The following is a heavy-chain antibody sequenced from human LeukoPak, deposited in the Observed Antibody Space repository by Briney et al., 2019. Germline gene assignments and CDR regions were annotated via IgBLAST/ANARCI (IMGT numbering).Heavy chain of an antibody. Sequence: GGSLRLSCAASGFTFSSYSMNWVRQAPGKGLEWVSYISSSSSTIYYADSGKGRFTISRDNSKNTLYLQMNSLRAEDTAVYYCARDRWYYYDSSDYYXDAFDIXXQGTMVTVXS. CDR2: ISSSSSTI. V-gene: IGHV3-48*01. J-gene: IGHJ3*02. D-gene: IGHD3-22*01. CDR3: ARDRWYYYDSSDYYXDAFDI. CDR1: GFTFSSYS.